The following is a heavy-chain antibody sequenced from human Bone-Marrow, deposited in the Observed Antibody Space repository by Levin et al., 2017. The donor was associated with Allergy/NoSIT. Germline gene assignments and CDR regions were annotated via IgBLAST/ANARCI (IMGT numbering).Heavy chain of an antibody. D-gene: IGHD2-21*02. Sequence: PSETLSLTCTVSGGSISSSGHYWGWIRQPPGKGLEWIGSIYYSGSTYYNPSLKSRVTISVDTSSNQFSLKLSSVTAADTAVYYCARRVGCGGDCYGDYWGQGTLVTVSS. J-gene: IGHJ4*02. CDR1: GGSISSSGHY. CDR2: IYYSGST. V-gene: IGHV4-39*01. CDR3: ARRVGCGGDCYGDY.